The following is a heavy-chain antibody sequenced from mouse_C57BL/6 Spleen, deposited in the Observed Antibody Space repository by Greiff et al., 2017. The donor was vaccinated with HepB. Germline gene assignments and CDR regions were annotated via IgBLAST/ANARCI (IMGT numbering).Heavy chain of an antibody. CDR1: GFTFSSYT. CDR3: ARQAGYYFDY. Sequence: DVMLVESGGGLVKPGGSLKLSCAASGFTFSSYTMSWVRQTPEKRLEWVATISGGGGNTYYPDSVKGRFTISSDNAKNTLYLQMSSLRSEDTALYYCARQAGYYFDYWGQGTTLTVSS. CDR2: ISGGGGNT. D-gene: IGHD3-3*01. V-gene: IGHV5-9*01. J-gene: IGHJ2*01.